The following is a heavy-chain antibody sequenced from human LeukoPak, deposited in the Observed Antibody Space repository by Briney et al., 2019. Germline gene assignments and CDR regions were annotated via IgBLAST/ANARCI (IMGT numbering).Heavy chain of an antibody. D-gene: IGHD3-22*01. V-gene: IGHV3-21*01. J-gene: IGHJ4*02. CDR2: ISSSSSYI. CDR3: ARVGGYSGYPLYYFDY. CDR1: GFTFSSYT. Sequence: TGGSLRLSCAASGFTFSSYTMNWVRQAPGKGLEWVSSISSSSSYIYYADSVKGRFTISRDNAKNSLYLQMNSLRAEDTAVYYCARVGGYSGYPLYYFDYWGQGTLVTVSS.